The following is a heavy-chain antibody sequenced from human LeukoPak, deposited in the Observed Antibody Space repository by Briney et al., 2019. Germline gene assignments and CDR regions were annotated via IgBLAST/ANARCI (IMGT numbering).Heavy chain of an antibody. CDR2: ISGSGGST. CDR1: GFTFGSYA. V-gene: IGHV3-23*01. D-gene: IGHD3-22*01. CDR3: ANSEETYYYDSSGPEYFQH. Sequence: GGSLRLSCAASGFTFGSYAMSWVRQAPGKGLEWVSAISGSGGSTYYADSVKGRFTISRDNSKNTLYLQMNSLRAEDTAVYYCANSEETYYYDSSGPEYFQHWGQGTLVTVSS. J-gene: IGHJ1*01.